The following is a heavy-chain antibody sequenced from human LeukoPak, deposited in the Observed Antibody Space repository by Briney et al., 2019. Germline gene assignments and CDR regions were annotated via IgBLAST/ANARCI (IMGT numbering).Heavy chain of an antibody. D-gene: IGHD4-23*01. CDR3: ARPKLGYYYYYMDV. Sequence: PSETLSLTCTVSGGSISSSSYYWGWIRQPPGKGLEWIGSIYYSGSTYYTPSLKSRVTISVDTSKNRFSLKLSSVTAADTAVYYCARPKLGYYYYYMDVWGKGTTVTVSS. J-gene: IGHJ6*03. CDR1: GGSISSSSYY. V-gene: IGHV4-39*01. CDR2: IYYSGST.